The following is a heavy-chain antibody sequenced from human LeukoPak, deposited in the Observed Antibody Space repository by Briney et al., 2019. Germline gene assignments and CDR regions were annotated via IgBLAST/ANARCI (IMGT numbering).Heavy chain of an antibody. Sequence: GSLRLSCAASGFTFSSYAMSWVRQPPGKGLEWIGEINHSGSTNYNPSLKSRVTISVDTSKNQFSLKLSSVTAADTAVYYCARHGAGLDYWGQGTLVTVSS. CDR2: INHSGST. CDR1: GFTFSSYA. J-gene: IGHJ4*02. V-gene: IGHV4-34*01. CDR3: ARHGAGLDY. D-gene: IGHD1-26*01.